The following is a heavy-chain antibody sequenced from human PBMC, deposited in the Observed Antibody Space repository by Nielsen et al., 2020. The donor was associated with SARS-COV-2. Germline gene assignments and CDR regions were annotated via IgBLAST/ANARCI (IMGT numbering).Heavy chain of an antibody. J-gene: IGHJ3*02. Sequence: GESLKISCAASGFTFSDYYMSWIRQAPGKGLEWVSYISSSGSTIYYADSVKGRFTISRDNAKNSLYLQMNSLRAEDTAVYYCARGGVWGSYRYTHDAFDIWGQGTMVTVSS. CDR1: GFTFSDYY. CDR3: ARGGVWGSYRYTHDAFDI. CDR2: ISSSGSTI. D-gene: IGHD3-16*02. V-gene: IGHV3-11*04.